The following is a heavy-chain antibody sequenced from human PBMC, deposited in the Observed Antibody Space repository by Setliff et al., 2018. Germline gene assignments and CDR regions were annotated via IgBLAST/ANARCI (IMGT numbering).Heavy chain of an antibody. CDR3: ASGDEDGLNLEDYYYYIDF. J-gene: IGHJ6*03. D-gene: IGHD3-3*01. CDR1: AGTFSSYA. Sequence: SVTVSSKASAGTFSSYAISWVRQAPGQGLEWMGGMIPILGIANYAQQFQGRDTITADKSTSTAYLELSSLRSVATAVYYCASGDEDGLNLEDYYYYIDFWGKGTPVTVSS. CDR2: MIPILGIA. V-gene: IGHV1-69*10.